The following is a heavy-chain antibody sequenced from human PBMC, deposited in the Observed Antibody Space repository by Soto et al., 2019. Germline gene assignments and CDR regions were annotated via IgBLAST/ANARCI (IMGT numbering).Heavy chain of an antibody. Sequence: QVQLVQSGAEVKKPGASVKVSCKGLGYNFIKYGINWVRQAPGQGLEWMGWISPYIGYTHSAQKFQGRLTLTTDTAATTAYMELRSLRSADTALYYCTREAIVVIPAAQPSHFDSWGQGTLVTVSS. CDR2: ISPYIGYT. D-gene: IGHD2-2*01. J-gene: IGHJ4*02. CDR3: TREAIVVIPAAQPSHFDS. CDR1: GYNFIKYG. V-gene: IGHV1-18*01.